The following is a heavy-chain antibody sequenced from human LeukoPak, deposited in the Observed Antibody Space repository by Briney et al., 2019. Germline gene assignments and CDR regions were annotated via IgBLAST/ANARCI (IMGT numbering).Heavy chain of an antibody. CDR1: GGSISSSSYY. CDR3: ARGPDTAMVVPGRRFDY. J-gene: IGHJ4*02. D-gene: IGHD5-18*01. V-gene: IGHV4-39*07. Sequence: SETLSLTCTVSGGSISSSSYYWGWIRQPPGKGLEWIGEINHSGSTNYNPSLKSRVTISVDTSKNQFSLKLSSVTAADTAVYYCARGPDTAMVVPGRRFDYWGQGTLVTVSS. CDR2: INHSGST.